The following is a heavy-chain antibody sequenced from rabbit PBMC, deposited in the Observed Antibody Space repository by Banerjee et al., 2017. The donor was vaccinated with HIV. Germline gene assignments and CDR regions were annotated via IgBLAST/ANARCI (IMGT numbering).Heavy chain of an antibody. CDR1: GFSFSNKYV. J-gene: IGHJ6*01. CDR3: ARGGGL. CDR2: INTSSGNI. V-gene: IGHV1S45*01. Sequence: QQQLEESGGGLVKPEGSLTLSCTASGFSFSNKYVMCWVRQAPGKGLEWIACINTSSGNIVYATWAKGRFTISKTSWTTVTLQMTSLTAADTATYFCARGGGLWGPGTLVTVS.